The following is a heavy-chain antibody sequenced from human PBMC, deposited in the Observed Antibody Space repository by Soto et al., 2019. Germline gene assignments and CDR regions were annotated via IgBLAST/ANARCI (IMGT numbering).Heavy chain of an antibody. Sequence: SETLSLTCXVSGGSISSYYWSWIRQPPGKGLEWIGYIYYSGSTNYNPSLKSRVTISVDTSKNQFSLKLSSVTAADTAVYYCARQPTTAYYYYYYMDVWGKGTTVTVSS. V-gene: IGHV4-59*08. J-gene: IGHJ6*03. CDR1: GGSISSYY. D-gene: IGHD1-1*01. CDR2: IYYSGST. CDR3: ARQPTTAYYYYYYMDV.